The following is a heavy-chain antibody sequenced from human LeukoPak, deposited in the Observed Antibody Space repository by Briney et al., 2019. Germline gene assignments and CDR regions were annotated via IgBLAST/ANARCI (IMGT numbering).Heavy chain of an antibody. V-gene: IGHV3-21*01. CDR2: ISSSSSYI. Sequence: GGSLRLSCAASGFTFSSYSMNWVRQAPGKGLEWVSSISSSSSYIYYADSVKGRFTISRDNAKNSLYLQRNSLRAEDTAVYYCARDLTTVTGGGYWGQGTLVTVSS. D-gene: IGHD4-11*01. CDR3: ARDLTTVTGGGY. J-gene: IGHJ4*02. CDR1: GFTFSSYS.